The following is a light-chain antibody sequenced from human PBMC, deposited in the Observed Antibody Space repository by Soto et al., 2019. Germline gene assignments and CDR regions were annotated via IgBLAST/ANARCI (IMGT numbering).Light chain of an antibody. Sequence: EIMMTQSPATLSVSPGERATLSCRASQSVSSNLAWYQLKPGQAPRLLIFGVSTRATGIPVRFSGSGSGTEFTLTISSLQSEDFAVYYCQQYNNWPRTFGQGTKVDIK. CDR3: QQYNNWPRT. CDR1: QSVSSN. V-gene: IGKV3-15*01. CDR2: GVS. J-gene: IGKJ1*01.